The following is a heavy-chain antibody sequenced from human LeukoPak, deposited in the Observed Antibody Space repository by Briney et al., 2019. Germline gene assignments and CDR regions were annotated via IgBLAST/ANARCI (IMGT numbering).Heavy chain of an antibody. V-gene: IGHV3-9*01. CDR1: GFSFDDYA. D-gene: IGHD6-6*01. CDR3: AKESVYGFFQH. CDR2: ISWNSGTI. Sequence: PGRSLRLSCAASGFSFDDYAMAWVRQAPGKGLEWVSGISWNSGTIAYADSVEGRSTISRDNAKNSLYLQMNSLRPEDTALYYCAKESVYGFFQHWGQGTLVIVSS. J-gene: IGHJ1*01.